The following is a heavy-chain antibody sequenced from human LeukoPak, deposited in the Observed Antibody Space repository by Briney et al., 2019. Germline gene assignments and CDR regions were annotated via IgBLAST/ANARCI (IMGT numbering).Heavy chain of an antibody. CDR3: ARDGGWWENWFDP. CDR2: INSDGSST. Sequence: PGGSLRLSCAASGFTFSNYWMHWVRQAPGKGLVWVSRINSDGSSTSYADSVKGRFTISRDNAKNTLYLQMNSLRAEGTAVYYCARDGGWWENWFDPWGQGTLVTVSS. J-gene: IGHJ5*02. D-gene: IGHD1-26*01. V-gene: IGHV3-74*01. CDR1: GFTFSNYW.